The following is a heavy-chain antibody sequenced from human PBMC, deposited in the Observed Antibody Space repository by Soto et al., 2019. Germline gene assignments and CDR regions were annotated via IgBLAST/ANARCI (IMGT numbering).Heavy chain of an antibody. CDR3: VRGYPYSSGP. CDR2: MNPNRGNT. V-gene: IGHV1-8*01. D-gene: IGHD3-22*01. J-gene: IGHJ5*02. Sequence: VASVKVSCKASGYTFTSHDINWVRQATGQGLEWMGWMNPNRGNTGYAQKFQGRVTMTRSTSISTAYMELSNLRSEDTAVYYCVRGYPYSSGPWGQGTLVTVSS. CDR1: GYTFTSHD.